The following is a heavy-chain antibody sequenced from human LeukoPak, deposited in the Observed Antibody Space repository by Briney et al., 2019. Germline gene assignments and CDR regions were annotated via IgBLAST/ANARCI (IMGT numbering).Heavy chain of an antibody. J-gene: IGHJ3*02. D-gene: IGHD6-19*01. Sequence: PGGSLRLSCVASGFTFSSNVLNWVRQAPGKGLEWVSVSGTYGRTQYADSVKGRFTISRDNSKNTLNLQMNSLRAEDTAVYYCAKSSSGGWYLLGDAFDIWGQGTMVTVSS. CDR2: SGTYGRT. CDR3: AKSSSGGWYLLGDAFDI. V-gene: IGHV3-23*01. CDR1: GFTFSSNV.